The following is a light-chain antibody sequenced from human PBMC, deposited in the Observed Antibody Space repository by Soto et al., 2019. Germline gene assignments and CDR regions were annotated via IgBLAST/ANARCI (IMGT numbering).Light chain of an antibody. CDR3: QHRAGWPPALT. CDR2: NAS. V-gene: IGKV3-11*01. J-gene: IGKJ4*01. Sequence: ETVLTQSPATLSLSPGERATLSCRAIESVSNSLAWYQHKPCQAPRLLIYNASNRATGIPARFSGSGSGTDFTLTISSLEPEDFAVYFCQHRAGWPPALTFGGGTKVDIK. CDR1: ESVSNS.